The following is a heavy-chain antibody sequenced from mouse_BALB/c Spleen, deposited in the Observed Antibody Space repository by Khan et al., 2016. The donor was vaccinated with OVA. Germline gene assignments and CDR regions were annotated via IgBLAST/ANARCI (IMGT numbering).Heavy chain of an antibody. CDR3: TRIYRSDFDY. J-gene: IGHJ2*01. D-gene: IGHD1-1*01. Sequence: VQLQQSGPELVRPGASVKISCTASGYSFTGYFMNWVMQSHGKSLEWIGRINPHIGETFYNQGFKDKATLTVDESSSTAHMELRSLASEDSAVYYCTRIYRSDFDYWGQGTTLTVSS. CDR2: INPHIGET. CDR1: GYSFTGYF. V-gene: IGHV1-20*02.